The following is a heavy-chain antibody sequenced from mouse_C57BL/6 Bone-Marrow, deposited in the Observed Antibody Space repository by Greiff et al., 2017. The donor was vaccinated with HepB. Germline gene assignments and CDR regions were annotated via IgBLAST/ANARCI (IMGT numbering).Heavy chain of an antibody. Sequence: VQLQQSGAELVRPGASVTLSCKASGYTFTDYEMHWVKQTPVHGLEWIGAIDPETGGTAYNQKFKGKAILTADKSSSTAYMELRSLTSEDSAVYYCTSPYGYPYYYAMDYWGQGTSVTVSS. D-gene: IGHD2-2*01. J-gene: IGHJ4*01. CDR1: GYTFTDYE. CDR2: IDPETGGT. V-gene: IGHV1-15*01. CDR3: TSPYGYPYYYAMDY.